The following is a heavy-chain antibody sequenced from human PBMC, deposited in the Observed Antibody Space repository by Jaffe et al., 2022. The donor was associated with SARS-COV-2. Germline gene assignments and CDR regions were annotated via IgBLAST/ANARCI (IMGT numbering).Heavy chain of an antibody. CDR1: GFSFSSSA. Sequence: QLVEAGGGLVQPGESLRLSCVASGFSFSSSAMSWVRQAPGKGPEWVSSISNNAAGSYYADSVKGRFTISRDNSKNTLYLQMNSLRVEDTAVYYCARRRPPHDYWGQGTLVTVSS. CDR2: ISNNAAGS. D-gene: IGHD6-25*01. CDR3: ARRRPPHDY. J-gene: IGHJ4*02. V-gene: IGHV3-23*04.